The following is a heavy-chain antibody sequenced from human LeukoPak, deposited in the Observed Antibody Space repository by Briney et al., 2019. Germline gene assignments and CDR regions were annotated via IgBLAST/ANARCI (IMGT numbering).Heavy chain of an antibody. CDR2: ISSSSSYI. CDR3: ARDSSSSWYRFVDY. CDR1: GFTFSSYS. J-gene: IGHJ4*02. V-gene: IGHV3-21*01. D-gene: IGHD6-13*01. Sequence: PGRSLRLSCAASGFTFSSYSMNWVRQAPGKGLEWVSSISSSSSYIYYADSVKGRFTISRDNAKNSLYLQMNSLRAEDTAVYYCARDSSSSWYRFVDYWGQGTLVTVSS.